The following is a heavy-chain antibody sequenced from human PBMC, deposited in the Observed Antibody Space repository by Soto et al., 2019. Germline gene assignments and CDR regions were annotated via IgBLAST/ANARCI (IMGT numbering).Heavy chain of an antibody. D-gene: IGHD3-9*01. CDR1: GFTFSSYE. CDR2: ISSSGSTI. Sequence: HPGGSLRVSCAASGFTFSSYEMNWVRQAPGKGLEWVSYISSSGSTIYYADSVKGRFTISRDNAKNSLYLQMNSLRAEDTAVYYCASLNELVIDYGMDVWGQGTTVTVSS. V-gene: IGHV3-48*03. J-gene: IGHJ6*02. CDR3: ASLNELVIDYGMDV.